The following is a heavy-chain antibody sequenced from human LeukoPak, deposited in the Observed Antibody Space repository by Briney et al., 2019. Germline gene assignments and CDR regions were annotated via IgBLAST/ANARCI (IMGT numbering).Heavy chain of an antibody. CDR2: INHSGST. CDR1: GGSFSGYY. V-gene: IGHV4-34*01. CDR3: ARLSGRSGFDY. D-gene: IGHD1-14*01. J-gene: IGHJ4*02. Sequence: SETLSLTCAVYGGSFSGYYWSWIRQPPGKGLEWIGEINHSGSTNYNPSLKSRVTISVDTSKNQFSLKLSSVTAADTAVYYCARLSGRSGFDYWGQGTLVTVPS.